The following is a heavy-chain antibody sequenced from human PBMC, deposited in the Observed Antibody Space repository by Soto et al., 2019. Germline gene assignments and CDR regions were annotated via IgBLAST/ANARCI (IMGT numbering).Heavy chain of an antibody. Sequence: PSETLSLTCAVSGVSISSSNWWSWVCQPPGKGLEWIGEIYHSGSTNYNPSLKSRVTISVDKSKNQFSLKLSSVTAADTAMYYCARAAMGGSSWPFDYWGQGTLVTVS. V-gene: IGHV4-4*02. D-gene: IGHD6-13*01. CDR3: ARAAMGGSSWPFDY. CDR1: GVSISSSNW. J-gene: IGHJ4*02. CDR2: IYHSGST.